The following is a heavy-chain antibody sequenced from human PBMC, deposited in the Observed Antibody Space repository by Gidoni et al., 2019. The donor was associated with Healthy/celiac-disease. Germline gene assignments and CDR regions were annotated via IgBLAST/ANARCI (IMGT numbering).Heavy chain of an antibody. CDR2: IYYSGST. CDR1: GGSISSSSYY. J-gene: IGHJ6*02. D-gene: IGHD3-10*01. Sequence: QLQLQESGPGLVKPSETLSLTCTVSGGSISSSSYYWGWIRQPPGKGLEWIGSIYYSGSTYYNPSLKSRVTISVDTSKNQFSLKLSSVTAADTAVYYCARSMVPNYYYYGMDVWGQGTTVTVSS. V-gene: IGHV4-39*01. CDR3: ARSMVPNYYYYGMDV.